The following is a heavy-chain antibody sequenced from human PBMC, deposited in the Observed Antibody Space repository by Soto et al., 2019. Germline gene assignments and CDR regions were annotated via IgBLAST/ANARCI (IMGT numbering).Heavy chain of an antibody. D-gene: IGHD5-18*01. J-gene: IGHJ5*02. Sequence: VTSEESGGTISSCARSWVRQSTGQGLEWMGGIIPIFGTANYAQKFQGRVTITADESTSTAYMELSSLRSEDTAVYYCARGELRGDSNGSDQNCFAPWGQGTLVTVFS. CDR3: ARGELRGDSNGSDQNCFAP. V-gene: IGHV1-69*01. CDR1: GGTISSCA. CDR2: IIPIFGTA.